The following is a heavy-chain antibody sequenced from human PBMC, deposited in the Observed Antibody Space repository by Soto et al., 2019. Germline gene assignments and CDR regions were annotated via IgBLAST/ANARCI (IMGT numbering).Heavy chain of an antibody. CDR3: AKVTGYYLAVD. CDR2: ISGSGGST. Sequence: GGSLRLSCAASGFTFSSYAMSWFRQAPGKGLEWVSAISGSGGSTYYADSVKGRFTISRDNSKNTMYLQMNSLRAEDTAVDYCAKVTGYYLAVDWGHGTLFPVSP. V-gene: IGHV3-23*01. D-gene: IGHD3-9*01. CDR1: GFTFSSYA. J-gene: IGHJ4*01.